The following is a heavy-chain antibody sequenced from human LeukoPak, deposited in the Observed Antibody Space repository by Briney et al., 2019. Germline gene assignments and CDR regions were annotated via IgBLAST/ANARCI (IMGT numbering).Heavy chain of an antibody. Sequence: SVKVSCKASGGTFSSYAISWVRQAPGQGLEWMGGIIPIFGTANYAQKFQGRVTITADESTSTAYMELSSLRSEDTAVYYGARDLLYGSGSVFDYWGQGTLVTVSS. V-gene: IGHV1-69*13. CDR1: GGTFSSYA. CDR3: ARDLLYGSGSVFDY. D-gene: IGHD3-10*01. J-gene: IGHJ4*02. CDR2: IIPIFGTA.